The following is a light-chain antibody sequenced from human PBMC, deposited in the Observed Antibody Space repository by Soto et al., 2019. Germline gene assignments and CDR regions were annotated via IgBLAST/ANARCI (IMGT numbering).Light chain of an antibody. Sequence: DIVMTQSPDSLAVSLGERATINCKSSQSVLYSPNTKNYLAWYQQKPGQPPKLLIYWASTRETGVPDRFSGSGSGTDFTLTISSLQAEDVAFNYDQQYHSAPPSFGQGTKVEIK. CDR3: QQYHSAPPS. CDR2: WAS. J-gene: IGKJ1*01. CDR1: QSVLYSPNTKNY. V-gene: IGKV4-1*01.